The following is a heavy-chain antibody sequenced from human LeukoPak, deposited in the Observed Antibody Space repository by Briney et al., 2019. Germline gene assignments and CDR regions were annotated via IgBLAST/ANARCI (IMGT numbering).Heavy chain of an antibody. J-gene: IGHJ3*01. Sequence: GGSLRLSCATSGLSFGSYAMSWVRQAPGKGLEWVSSISGSGMLTYYADSVRGRFTISRDNSKNTLYLQMSSLRAEDTATFYCAKYYYDSGGRGNDAFDVWGQGTLVTVSS. CDR3: AKYYYDSGGRGNDAFDV. CDR2: ISGSGMLT. CDR1: GLSFGSYA. V-gene: IGHV3-23*01. D-gene: IGHD3-22*01.